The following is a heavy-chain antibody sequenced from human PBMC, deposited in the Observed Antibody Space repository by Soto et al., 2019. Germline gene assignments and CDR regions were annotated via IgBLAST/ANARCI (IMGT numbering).Heavy chain of an antibody. V-gene: IGHV1-18*04. Sequence: QVQLVQSGAEVKKPGASVKVSCKASGYTFTIYGISWVRQAPGQGLEWMGWISGYNGNTDYAQNLQDRVTLTTDASTSSVYMELRSLRSDDTAVYYCARVDYYDSSGYYGYWCQGNLITVSS. CDR3: ARVDYYDSSGYYGY. J-gene: IGHJ4*02. CDR1: GYTFTIYG. CDR2: ISGYNGNT. D-gene: IGHD3-22*01.